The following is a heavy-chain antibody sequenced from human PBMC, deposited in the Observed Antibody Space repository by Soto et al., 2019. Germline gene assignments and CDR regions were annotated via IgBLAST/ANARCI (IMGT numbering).Heavy chain of an antibody. CDR1: GGSISSSSYY. J-gene: IGHJ4*02. CDR3: ARDSVGRYDF. D-gene: IGHD3-3*01. CDR2: IYYSGST. V-gene: IGHV4-61*01. Sequence: SETLSLTCTVSGGSISSSSYYWGWIRQPPGKGLEWIGYIYYSGSTNYNPSLKSRVTISVDTSKNQFSLKLSSVTAADTAVYYCARDSVGRYDFWSQGTLVTVSS.